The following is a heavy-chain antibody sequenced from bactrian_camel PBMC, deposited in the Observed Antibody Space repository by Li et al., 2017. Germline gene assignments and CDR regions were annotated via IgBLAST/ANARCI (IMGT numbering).Heavy chain of an antibody. V-gene: IGHV3S31*01. CDR3: AAATQVIACNSQFFNV. Sequence: DVQLVESGGGSVQTGGSLRLSCAGARYTSSRYTSTHCCMGWFRQAPGKPRERVAAMKIGDRFGYTAYADSVKGRFTVTQGNAGNTLDLQMNSLNPADSAMYYCAAATQVIACNSQFFNVWGQGTQVTVS. CDR2: MKIGDRFGYT. D-gene: IGHD4*01. J-gene: IGHJ4*01. CDR1: RYTSSRYTSTHCC.